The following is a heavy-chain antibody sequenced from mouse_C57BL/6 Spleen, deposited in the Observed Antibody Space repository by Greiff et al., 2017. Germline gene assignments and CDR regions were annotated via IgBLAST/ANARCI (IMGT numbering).Heavy chain of an antibody. D-gene: IGHD1-1*01. CDR1: GYSITSGYY. CDR2: ISYDGSN. Sequence: VQLQQSGPGLVKPSQSLSLTCSVTGYSITSGYYWNWIRQFPGNKLEWMGYISYDGSNNYNPSLKNRISITRDTSKNQFFLKLNSVTTEDTATYYCARDNYYGSSYVLFAYWGQGTLVTVSA. J-gene: IGHJ3*01. V-gene: IGHV3-6*01. CDR3: ARDNYYGSSYVLFAY.